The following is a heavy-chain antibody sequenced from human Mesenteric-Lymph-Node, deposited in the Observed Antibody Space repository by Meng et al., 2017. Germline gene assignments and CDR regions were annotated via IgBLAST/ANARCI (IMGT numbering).Heavy chain of an antibody. CDR3: TTLYGDSIS. J-gene: IGHJ4*02. V-gene: IGHV4-4*02. CDR1: GGSIRNDQW. D-gene: IGHD4-17*01. CDR2: IYHSGRT. Sequence: GILSLTCDVSGGSIRNDQWCIWVRKAPGKGLEWIGEIYHSGRTNYNPSVKSRVSMSVDKSQNHFSLRLSSVTAADTAVYYCTTLYGDSISWGQGTLVTASS.